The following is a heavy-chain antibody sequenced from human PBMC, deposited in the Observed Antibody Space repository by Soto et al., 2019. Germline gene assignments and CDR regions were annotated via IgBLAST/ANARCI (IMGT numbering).Heavy chain of an antibody. CDR1: RFTFSDYY. CDR3: ARDKCHSSSSTYGMDI. J-gene: IGHJ6*02. V-gene: IGHV3-11*06. CDR2: ISGSSSYI. D-gene: IGHD6-6*01. Sequence: GGSLRLSCAASRFTFSDYYMPWCRQAPGRGLEWVAYISGSSSYINYADSVRGRFTISRDNAKNTLYLQMNSLRAEDTAVYYCARDKCHSSSSTYGMDIWGQGTAVTVSS.